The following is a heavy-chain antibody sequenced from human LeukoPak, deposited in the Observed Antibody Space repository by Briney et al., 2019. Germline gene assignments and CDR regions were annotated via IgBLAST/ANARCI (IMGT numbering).Heavy chain of an antibody. J-gene: IGHJ4*02. CDR2: IHYSGCT. CDR1: DGSISSYY. CDR3: ARWGHFDTSGYFVVDY. D-gene: IGHD3-22*01. Sequence: PSETLSLTCSISDGSISSYYWNWIRQSPGKGLEWIGHIHYSGCTHYNPSLQSRVSISIDTSKNHFSLKLRSVTAVDTAVYYCARWGHFDTSGYFVVDYWGQGTLVTVSS. V-gene: IGHV4-59*01.